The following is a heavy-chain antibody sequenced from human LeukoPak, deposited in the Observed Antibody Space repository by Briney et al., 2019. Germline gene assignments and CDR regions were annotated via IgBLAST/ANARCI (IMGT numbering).Heavy chain of an antibody. V-gene: IGHV4-34*01. CDR3: ARGLLGVSNY. D-gene: IGHD3-16*01. CDR1: GGSFSGYY. J-gene: IGHJ4*02. Sequence: SETLSLTCAVYGGSFSGYYWSWIRQPPGKGLEWIGEINHSGSTNYNPPLKSRVTISVDTSKNQFSLKLSSVTAADTAVYYCARGLLGVSNYWGQGTLVTVSS. CDR2: INHSGST.